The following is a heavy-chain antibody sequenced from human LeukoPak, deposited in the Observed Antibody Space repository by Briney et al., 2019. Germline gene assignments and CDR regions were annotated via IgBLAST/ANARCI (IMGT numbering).Heavy chain of an antibody. J-gene: IGHJ4*02. V-gene: IGHV1-2*02. Sequence: ASVKVSCKASGYTFTGYYIHWVRQAPGQGLEWMGWINPNSGGTNFAQKFQGRVTMTRGTSISTAYMELSRLRSDDTAVYYCARGYSSSFSDYWGQGTLVTVSS. CDR3: ARGYSSSFSDY. D-gene: IGHD6-13*01. CDR1: GYTFTGYY. CDR2: INPNSGGT.